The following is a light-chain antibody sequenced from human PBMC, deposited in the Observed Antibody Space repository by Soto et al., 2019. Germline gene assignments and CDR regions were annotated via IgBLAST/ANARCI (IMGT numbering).Light chain of an antibody. Sequence: VLTQSTATLSLSPGERATLSCRASQSVSSYLAWYQQKPGQAPRLLIYDASNRATGIPARFSGSGSGTDFTLTISSLEPEDFAIYYCQQYDDWPPWTFGQGTKVDIK. V-gene: IGKV3-11*01. CDR1: QSVSSY. CDR3: QQYDDWPPWT. J-gene: IGKJ1*01. CDR2: DAS.